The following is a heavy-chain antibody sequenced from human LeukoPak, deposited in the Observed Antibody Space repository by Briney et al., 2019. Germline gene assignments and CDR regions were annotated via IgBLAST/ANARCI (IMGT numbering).Heavy chain of an antibody. Sequence: GGSLRLSCAASGFTFSNAWMSWVRQAPGKGLEWVGRIKSKTDGGTTDYAAPVKGRFTISGDDSKNTLYLQMNSLKTEDTAVYYCTTLVPYDFWSGYYIGHDAFDIWGQGTMVTVSS. J-gene: IGHJ3*02. V-gene: IGHV3-15*01. CDR2: IKSKTDGGTT. D-gene: IGHD3-3*01. CDR1: GFTFSNAW. CDR3: TTLVPYDFWSGYYIGHDAFDI.